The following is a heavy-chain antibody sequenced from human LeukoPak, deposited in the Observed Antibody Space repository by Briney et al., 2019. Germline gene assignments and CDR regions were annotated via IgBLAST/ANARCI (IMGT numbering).Heavy chain of an antibody. Sequence: SVTVSCRASGGTFSSYAISWVRQAPGQGLEGMGRIIPILGIANYAQKFQGRVTITADKSTSTAYMELSSLRSEDTAVYYCARDGYCSSTSCYYVYGYYGMDVWGQGTTVTVSS. CDR2: IIPILGIA. CDR1: GGTFSSYA. J-gene: IGHJ6*02. V-gene: IGHV1-69*04. CDR3: ARDGYCSSTSCYYVYGYYGMDV. D-gene: IGHD2-2*03.